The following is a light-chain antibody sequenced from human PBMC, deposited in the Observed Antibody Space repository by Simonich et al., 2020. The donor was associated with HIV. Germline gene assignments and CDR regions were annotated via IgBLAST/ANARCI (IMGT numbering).Light chain of an antibody. CDR1: NSNIGTNT. CDR3: AAWDDSLNGWV. V-gene: IGLV1-44*01. CDR2: SNH. J-gene: IGLJ3*02. Sequence: QSVLTQPPSASGTPGQRVTISCSANNSNIGTNTVNWYQQLPGTTPKLLIYSNHLRPSGVPDRFSGSKSGTSASLAISGLQSEDEADYYCAAWDDSLNGWVFGGGTKLTVL.